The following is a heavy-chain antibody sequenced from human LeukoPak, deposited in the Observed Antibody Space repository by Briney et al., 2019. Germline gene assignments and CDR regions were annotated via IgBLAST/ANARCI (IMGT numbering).Heavy chain of an antibody. V-gene: IGHV1-69*04. CDR2: IIPILGTA. D-gene: IGHD3-22*01. Sequence: SVKVSCKASGGTFSSYAISWVRQAPGQGLEWMGRIIPILGTANYAQKFQGRVTITADKSTSTAYMELSSLRSEDTAVYYCARDFRLRGPRGSGYYSAFAFDIWGQGTMVTVSS. CDR1: GGTFSSYA. CDR3: ARDFRLRGPRGSGYYSAFAFDI. J-gene: IGHJ3*02.